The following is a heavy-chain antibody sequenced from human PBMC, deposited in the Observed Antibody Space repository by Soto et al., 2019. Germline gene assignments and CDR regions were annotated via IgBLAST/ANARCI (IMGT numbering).Heavy chain of an antibody. D-gene: IGHD2-21*02. J-gene: IGHJ4*02. Sequence: GAPVKASCKAPGGTFSSYAICWVRQAPGQGLEWMGGIIPIFGTANYAQKFQGRVTITADESTSTAYMELSSLRSEDTAVYYCARVGVYCGGDCLDYWGQGTLVTVSS. CDR1: GGTFSSYA. V-gene: IGHV1-69*13. CDR2: IIPIFGTA. CDR3: ARVGVYCGGDCLDY.